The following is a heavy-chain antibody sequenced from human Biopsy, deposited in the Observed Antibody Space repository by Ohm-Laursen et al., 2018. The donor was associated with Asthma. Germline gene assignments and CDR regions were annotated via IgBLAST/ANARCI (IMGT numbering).Heavy chain of an antibody. CDR1: GYSLTDLS. J-gene: IGHJ4*02. V-gene: IGHV1-24*01. CDR3: ASDFPKDYVRYNFQF. CDR2: HDHEEGGT. Sequence: ASVKVSCKISGYSLTDLSMHWVRQAPGQGLEWMGGHDHEEGGTVNARRFQGRVTMTEDTSTDTPYMELSSLSSDDTAVYYCASDFPKDYVRYNFQFWGQGTLVTVSS. D-gene: IGHD4-17*01.